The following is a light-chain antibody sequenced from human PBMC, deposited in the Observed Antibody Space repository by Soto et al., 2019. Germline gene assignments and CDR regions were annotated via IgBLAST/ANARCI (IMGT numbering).Light chain of an antibody. Sequence: EIVMTQSPATLSVSPGERATLSCRAGQSVSNDLAWYQQKPGQAPRLLIYGASIRATDIPARFSGSGSGTEFTLTISSLQSEDFAVYYCQQYNNWPYTFGQGTRLEIK. V-gene: IGKV3-15*01. CDR2: GAS. CDR3: QQYNNWPYT. CDR1: QSVSND. J-gene: IGKJ5*01.